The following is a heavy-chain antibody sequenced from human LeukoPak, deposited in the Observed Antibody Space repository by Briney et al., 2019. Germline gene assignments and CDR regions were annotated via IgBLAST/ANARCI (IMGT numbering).Heavy chain of an antibody. Sequence: GGSLTLSCAASGFTFSTYAMGLVRQAPGEGLRWVSSISGNGVTTYYADSVKGRFTISRDNSKNTLYLQMNSLRAEDTALYYCAKALYGGNTVWGQGTLVTVSS. CDR3: AKALYGGNTV. CDR2: ISGNGVTT. CDR1: GFTFSTYA. V-gene: IGHV3-23*01. D-gene: IGHD4-23*01. J-gene: IGHJ4*02.